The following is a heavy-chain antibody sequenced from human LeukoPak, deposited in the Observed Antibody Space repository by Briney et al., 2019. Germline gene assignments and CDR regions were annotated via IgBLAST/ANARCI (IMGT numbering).Heavy chain of an antibody. CDR1: GFTFSSYA. D-gene: IGHD1/OR15-1a*01. Sequence: PGGCLRLSCAASGFTFSSYAMNWVRQAPGKGLEWVSTICVRTGNTYYADSVKGRFTISRDNSKDTLSLLMNSLRAEDTAIYYCAKGNWDKLEVFDYWGQGTLVTVSS. J-gene: IGHJ4*02. CDR3: AKGNWDKLEVFDY. CDR2: ICVRTGNT. V-gene: IGHV3-23*01.